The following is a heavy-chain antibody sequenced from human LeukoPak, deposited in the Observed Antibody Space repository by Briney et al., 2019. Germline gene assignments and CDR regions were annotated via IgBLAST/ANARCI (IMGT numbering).Heavy chain of an antibody. CDR2: INPSGGST. D-gene: IGHD2-2*01. J-gene: IGHJ4*02. CDR1: GYTFTSYY. CDR3: ATLVAPAATGYFDY. V-gene: IGHV1-46*01. Sequence: ASVKVSCKASGYTFTSYYMHWVRQAPGQGLEWMGIINPSGGSTSYAQKFQGRVTMTEDTSTDTAYMELSSLRSEDTAVYYCATLVAPAATGYFDYWGQGTLVTVSS.